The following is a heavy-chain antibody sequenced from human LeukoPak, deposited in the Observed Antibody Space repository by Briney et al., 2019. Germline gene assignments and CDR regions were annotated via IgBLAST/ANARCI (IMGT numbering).Heavy chain of an antibody. Sequence: GGSLRLSCAASGFTFSSYWMSWVRQAPGKGLEWVANIRQDGSEKYYVDSVKGRFTISRDNAKNSPYLQMNSLRAEDTAVYYCARENIVGSTWGDIDYWGQGTLVTVSS. J-gene: IGHJ4*02. CDR2: IRQDGSEK. V-gene: IGHV3-7*01. CDR1: GFTFSSYW. D-gene: IGHD1-26*01. CDR3: ARENIVGSTWGDIDY.